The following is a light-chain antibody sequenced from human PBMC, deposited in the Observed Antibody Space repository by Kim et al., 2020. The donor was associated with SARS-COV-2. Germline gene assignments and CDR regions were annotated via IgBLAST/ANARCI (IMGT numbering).Light chain of an antibody. J-gene: IGKJ2*01. CDR3: QQRSNWPPYT. V-gene: IGKV3-11*01. CDR2: DAS. Sequence: LSPGEIATPSCSASQIVSSYLAWYQQKPGQAPRLLIYDASNRATGIPARFSGSGSGTDFTLTISSLEPEDFAVYYCQQRSNWPPYTFGQGTKLEI. CDR1: QIVSSY.